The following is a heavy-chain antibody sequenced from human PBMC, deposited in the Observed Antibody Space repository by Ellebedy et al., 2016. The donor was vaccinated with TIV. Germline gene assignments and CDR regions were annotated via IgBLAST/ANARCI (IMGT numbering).Heavy chain of an antibody. CDR1: GFTFSSYW. CDR3: ARARLDWNWFDP. J-gene: IGHJ5*02. CDR2: IKKDGSEI. Sequence: GESLKISXAASGFTFSSYWTNWVRQAPGKGLEWVANIKKDGSEIYYVDSVKGRFTISRDNAKNSLYLQMNSLRAEDTAVYYCARARLDWNWFDPWGQGTLVTVSS. D-gene: IGHD3-9*01. V-gene: IGHV3-7*01.